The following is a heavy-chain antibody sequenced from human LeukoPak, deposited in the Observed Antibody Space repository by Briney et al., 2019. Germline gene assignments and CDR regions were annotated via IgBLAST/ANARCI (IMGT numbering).Heavy chain of an antibody. D-gene: IGHD6-13*01. Sequence: AGGSLRPSCSASGFTFSSYTMHWVRQAPGKGLEYVSAISPNGGSTYYGDSVKGRFTISRDNSKKTLYLQMSSLRAEDTAVYYCVKTIAVAGNFDYWGQGTLVTVS. V-gene: IGHV3-64D*09. J-gene: IGHJ4*02. CDR2: ISPNGGST. CDR1: GFTFSSYT. CDR3: VKTIAVAGNFDY.